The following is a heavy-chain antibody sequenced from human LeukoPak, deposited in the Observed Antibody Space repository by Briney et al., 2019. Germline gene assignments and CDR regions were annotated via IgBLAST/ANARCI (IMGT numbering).Heavy chain of an antibody. V-gene: IGHV4-59*08. Sequence: PSETLSLTCTVSGGSISSYYWSWIRQPPGKGLEWIGYIYYSGSTNYNPSLKSRVTISVDTSKNQFSLKLSSVTAADTAVYYCARRVDTAMVTYFDYWGQGTLVTVSS. CDR2: IYYSGST. CDR1: GGSISSYY. CDR3: ARRVDTAMVTYFDY. J-gene: IGHJ4*02. D-gene: IGHD5-18*01.